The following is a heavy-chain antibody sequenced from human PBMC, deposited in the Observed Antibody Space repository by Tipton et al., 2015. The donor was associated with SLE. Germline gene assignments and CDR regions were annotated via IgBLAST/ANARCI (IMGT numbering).Heavy chain of an antibody. CDR2: TSKSGST. V-gene: IGHV4-31*03. CDR3: ARGDSSSWYYYFDY. D-gene: IGHD6-13*01. J-gene: IGHJ4*02. Sequence: GLVKPSETLSLTCTVSGGSISSDDYYWTWIRQHPGKGLEWIGYTSKSGSTYYTPSLKSRVTISVDTSKNQFSLKLTSVTAADTAVYYCARGDSSSWYYYFDYWGQGTLVTVSS. CDR1: GGSISSDDYY.